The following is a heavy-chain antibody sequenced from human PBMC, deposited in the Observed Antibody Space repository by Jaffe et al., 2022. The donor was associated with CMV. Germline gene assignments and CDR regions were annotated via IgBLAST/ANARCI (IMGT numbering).Heavy chain of an antibody. CDR1: GFTFSSYA. Sequence: EVQLLESGGGLVQPGGSLRLSCAASGFTFSSYAMSWVRQAPGKGLEWVSAISGSGGSTYYADSVKGRFTISRDNSKNTLYLQMNSLRAEDTAVYYCAKVGGRDGYNSEDFDYWGQGTLVTVSS. CDR2: ISGSGGST. CDR3: AKVGGRDGYNSEDFDY. J-gene: IGHJ4*02. D-gene: IGHD5-12*01. V-gene: IGHV3-23*01.